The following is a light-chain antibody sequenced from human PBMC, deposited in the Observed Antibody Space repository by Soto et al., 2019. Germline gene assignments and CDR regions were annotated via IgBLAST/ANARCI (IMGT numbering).Light chain of an antibody. CDR2: RAS. CDR1: QTIASSF. Sequence: VLTQSPATLSLSPGERATLSCRASQTIASSFLAWYKQKPGQAPRLVIYRASSRATGIPDRFSGSGSGTDFTLTISRLEPEDFAVYYCPQYSNSPYTFGQGTRLEIK. V-gene: IGKV3-20*01. CDR3: PQYSNSPYT. J-gene: IGKJ2*01.